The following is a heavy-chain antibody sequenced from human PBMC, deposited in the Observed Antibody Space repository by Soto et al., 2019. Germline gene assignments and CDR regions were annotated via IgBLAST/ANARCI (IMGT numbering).Heavy chain of an antibody. V-gene: IGHV3-30-3*01. CDR2: ISYDGSNK. Sequence: SGGGVVQPGRSLRLSCAASGFTFSSYAMHWVRQAPGTGLEWVAVISYDGSNKYYADSVKGRFTISRDNSKNTLYLQMNSLRAEDTAVYYCARSLRGYYGMGVWGQGTTVTVSS. J-gene: IGHJ6*02. D-gene: IGHD2-8*01. CDR1: GFTFSSYA. CDR3: ARSLRGYYGMGV.